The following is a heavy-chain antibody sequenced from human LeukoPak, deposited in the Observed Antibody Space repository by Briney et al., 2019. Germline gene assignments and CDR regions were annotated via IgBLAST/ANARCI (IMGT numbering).Heavy chain of an antibody. D-gene: IGHD3-9*01. CDR2: IYHSGNT. Sequence: SETLSLTCTVSGDSITSDHYWTWTRQPPGKGLEWISYIYHSGNTYYNPSLNSRVTISVDTSNNQFSLKLSSVTAADTAVYFCARDIPTGYHDYWGQGILVTVSS. J-gene: IGHJ4*02. CDR3: ARDIPTGYHDY. V-gene: IGHV4-38-2*02. CDR1: GDSITSDHY.